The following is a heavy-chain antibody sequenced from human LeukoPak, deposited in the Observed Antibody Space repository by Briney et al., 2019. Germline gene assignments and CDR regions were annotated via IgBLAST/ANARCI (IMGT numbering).Heavy chain of an antibody. CDR1: GFIVSSNY. J-gene: IGHJ5*02. V-gene: IGHV3-53*05. CDR3: ARIVNWFDP. Sequence: PGGSLRLSCAASGFIVSSNYLSWVRQAPGKGLEWVSSIYAGGSTYYADSVKGRFIISRDNSKNTVYLPMNSLRSDDTAVYYCARIVNWFDPWGQGTLVTVSS. CDR2: IYAGGST. D-gene: IGHD2-21*01.